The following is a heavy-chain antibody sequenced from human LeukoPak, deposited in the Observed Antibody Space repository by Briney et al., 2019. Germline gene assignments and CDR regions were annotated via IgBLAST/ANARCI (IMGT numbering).Heavy chain of an antibody. CDR2: ISAYNGNT. D-gene: IGHD3-22*01. Sequence: ASVKVSCKASGYTFTSYGISWVRQAPGQGLEWMGWISAYNGNTNYAQKLQGRVTMTTDTSTSTAYMELRSLRSDDAAVYYCARTSYYYDSSGYHADAFDIWGQGTMVTVSS. CDR3: ARTSYYYDSSGYHADAFDI. CDR1: GYTFTSYG. V-gene: IGHV1-18*01. J-gene: IGHJ3*02.